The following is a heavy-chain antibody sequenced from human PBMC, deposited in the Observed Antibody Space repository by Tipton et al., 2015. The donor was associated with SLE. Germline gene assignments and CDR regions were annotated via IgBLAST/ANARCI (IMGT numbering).Heavy chain of an antibody. CDR3: VRERWEDYDSSGYYVLDY. CDR2: IYATGNT. V-gene: IGHV4-4*07. J-gene: IGHJ4*02. Sequence: TLSLTCTVSGGSISGHYWSWIRQPAGKGLEWIGRIYATGNTNYNPSLKSRVTMSVDTSKNQFSLKLSSVTAADTAVYYCVRERWEDYDSSGYYVLDYWGQGTLVTVSS. CDR1: GGSISGHY. D-gene: IGHD3-22*01.